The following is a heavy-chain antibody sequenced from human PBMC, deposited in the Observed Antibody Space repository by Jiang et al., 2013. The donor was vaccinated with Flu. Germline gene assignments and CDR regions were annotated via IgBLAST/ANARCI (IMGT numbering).Heavy chain of an antibody. CDR2: IYYSGST. Sequence: ELLKPSETLSLTCTVSGGSISSYYWSWIRQPPGKGLEWIGYIYYSGSTNYNPSLKSRVTISVDTSKNQFSLKLSSVTAADTAVYYCARALYSSGWYDNYFDYWGQGTLVTVSS. V-gene: IGHV4-59*13. CDR1: GGSISSYY. J-gene: IGHJ4*02. CDR3: ARALYSSGWYDNYFDY. D-gene: IGHD6-19*01.